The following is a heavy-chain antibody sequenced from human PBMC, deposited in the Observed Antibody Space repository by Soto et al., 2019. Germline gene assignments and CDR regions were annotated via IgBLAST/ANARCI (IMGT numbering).Heavy chain of an antibody. CDR2: ISYDGSNK. J-gene: IGHJ2*01. Sequence: QVQLVESGGGVVQPGRSLRLSCAASGFTFSSYGMHWVRQAPGKGLEWVAVISYDGSNKYYADSVKGRFTISRENSKNTLYLQMNSLRAEDTAVYYCAKDRWANWGSIVWYFDLWGRGTLVTVSS. D-gene: IGHD7-27*01. CDR3: AKDRWANWGSIVWYFDL. CDR1: GFTFSSYG. V-gene: IGHV3-30*18.